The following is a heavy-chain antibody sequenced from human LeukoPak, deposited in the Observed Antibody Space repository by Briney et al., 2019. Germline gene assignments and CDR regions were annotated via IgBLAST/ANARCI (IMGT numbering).Heavy chain of an antibody. CDR3: AREGYSSGWYYFDC. CDR2: ISYDGSNK. D-gene: IGHD6-19*01. Sequence: GRSLRLSCAASGFTFSSYAMHWVRQAPGKGLEWVAVISYDGSNKYYADSVKGRLTISRDNSKNTLYLQMNSLRAEDTAVYYCAREGYSSGWYYFDCWGQGTLVTVSS. CDR1: GFTFSSYA. V-gene: IGHV3-30-3*01. J-gene: IGHJ4*02.